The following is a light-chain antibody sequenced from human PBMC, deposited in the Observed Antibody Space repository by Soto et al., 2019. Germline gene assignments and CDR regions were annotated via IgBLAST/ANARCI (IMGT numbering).Light chain of an antibody. CDR2: GAS. J-gene: IGKJ5*01. CDR1: QSVNSL. CDR3: QQYNKWPIT. Sequence: VLTPAPATPSVYPGEKATLSCWASQSVNSLLAWYQQKLGQAPRLLIYGASTRATDTPAGFSGSGSGTEFALTISSLQSGDFAVYYCQQYNKWPITFGQGTRLEIK. V-gene: IGKV3-15*01.